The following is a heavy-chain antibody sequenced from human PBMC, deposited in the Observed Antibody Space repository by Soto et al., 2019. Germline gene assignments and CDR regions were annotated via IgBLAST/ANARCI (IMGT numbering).Heavy chain of an antibody. Sequence: QVQLQESGPGLVKPSQTLSLTCTVSGGSISSGGYYWSWIRQHPGKGLEWIGYIDYSGSTYYNPSLKRRVTISVDESKNQSSRNLSPVTAADTAVYYCARAYSNVDGLGSYWFDPWGQGTLGTVSS. D-gene: IGHD4-4*01. V-gene: IGHV4-31*03. CDR2: IDYSGST. J-gene: IGHJ5*02. CDR3: ARAYSNVDGLGSYWFDP. CDR1: GGSISSGGYY.